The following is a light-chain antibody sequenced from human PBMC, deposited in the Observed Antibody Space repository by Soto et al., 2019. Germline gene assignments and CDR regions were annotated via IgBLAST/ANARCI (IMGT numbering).Light chain of an antibody. J-gene: IGKJ5*01. CDR3: HHYHNWPMT. Sequence: EIVLTQSPATLSLSPGERATLSCRASQSVSSNLAWYQHKPGQPPRLLIYDASTRATGIPARFSGSESGTEFTLTISSLQSEDFAVYYCHHYHNWPMTFGQGARLEIK. CDR1: QSVSSN. CDR2: DAS. V-gene: IGKV3-15*01.